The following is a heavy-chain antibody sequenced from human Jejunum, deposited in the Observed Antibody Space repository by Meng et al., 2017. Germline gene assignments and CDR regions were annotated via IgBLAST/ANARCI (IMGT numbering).Heavy chain of an antibody. CDR1: GDSVSSDNYY. D-gene: IGHD1-26*01. CDR2: VYYSGHT. V-gene: IGHV4-61*03. Sequence: LQGVGPGLGRPSGPLSLTCTVSGDSVSSDNYYWSWIRQPPGKGLEWIWYVYYSGHTDCNPSLKSRLSISIDTSKNHFSLKLSSVTAADTAVYYCAKTPLYSGSYYFDPWGQGALVTVSS. CDR3: AKTPLYSGSYYFDP. J-gene: IGHJ4*02.